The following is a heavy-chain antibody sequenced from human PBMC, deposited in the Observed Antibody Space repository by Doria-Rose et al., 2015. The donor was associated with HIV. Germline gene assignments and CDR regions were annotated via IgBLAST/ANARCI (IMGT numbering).Heavy chain of an antibody. CDR3: ARIKSSRWYHKYYFDF. J-gene: IGHJ4*02. CDR2: IFSDDER. V-gene: IGHV2-26*01. D-gene: IGHD6-13*01. CDR1: GVSLSSPGMG. Sequence: QVQLVQSGPVLVKPTETLTLTCTVSGVSLSSPGMGVSWIRQPPGKALEWLANIFSDDERSYQTSLKGRLTISRGTSKSQVVLTMTDMDPVDTATYYCARIKSSRWYHKYYFDFWGQGTLVIVSA.